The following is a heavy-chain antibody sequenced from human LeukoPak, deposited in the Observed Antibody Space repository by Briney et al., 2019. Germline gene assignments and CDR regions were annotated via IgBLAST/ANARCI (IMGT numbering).Heavy chain of an antibody. Sequence: GGSLRLSCAVSGFSVSANYMSWVRQAPGKGLEWVSIINTDYSTYYAESVKGRFTTSRDNSKNSVSLEMNSLRAEDTAVYYCARDSFTVTSARYFDLWGRGTLVTVSS. CDR2: INTDYST. V-gene: IGHV3-53*01. CDR1: GFSVSANY. D-gene: IGHD4-17*01. CDR3: ARDSFTVTSARYFDL. J-gene: IGHJ2*01.